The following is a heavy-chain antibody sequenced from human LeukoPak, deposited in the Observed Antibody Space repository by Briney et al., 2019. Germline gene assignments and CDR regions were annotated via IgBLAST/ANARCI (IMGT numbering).Heavy chain of an antibody. J-gene: IGHJ4*02. V-gene: IGHV3-53*01. CDR1: GFTVSSNY. CDR2: IYGDGSA. CDR3: ARDSYENDFGAKSEEYYFDS. D-gene: IGHD4-23*01. Sequence: QPGGSLRLSCAASGFTVSSNYMSWVRQAPGKGLEWVSIIYGDGSAYYADSVKGRFTISRDNAQNSLHLQINTLRAEDTAVYYCARDSYENDFGAKSEEYYFDSWGQGTLVTVSS.